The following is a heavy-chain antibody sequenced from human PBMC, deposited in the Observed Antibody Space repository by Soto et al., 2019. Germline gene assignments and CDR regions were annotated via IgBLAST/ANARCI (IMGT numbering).Heavy chain of an antibody. CDR3: ARAGPMTTVIMDS. Sequence: GASVKVSCKASGGTFSSYTISWVRQAPGQGLEWMGRIIPILGIANYAQKFQGRVTITADKSTSTAYMELSSLRSEDTAVYYCARAGPMTTVIMDSWGPGTLVTV. CDR1: GGTFSSYT. CDR2: IIPILGIA. J-gene: IGHJ5*01. D-gene: IGHD4-4*01. V-gene: IGHV1-69*02.